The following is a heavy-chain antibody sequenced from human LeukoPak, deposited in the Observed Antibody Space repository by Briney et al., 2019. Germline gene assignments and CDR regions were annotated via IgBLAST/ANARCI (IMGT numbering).Heavy chain of an antibody. CDR1: GFTFSSYS. Sequence: GRSLRLSCAASGFTFSSYSMNWVRQAPGKGLEWASYISSSSSTIYYADSVKGRFTISRDNAKNSLYLQMNSLRDEDTAVYYCARLSIAVATTPDYWGQGTLVTVSS. CDR2: ISSSSSTI. J-gene: IGHJ4*02. V-gene: IGHV3-48*02. CDR3: ARLSIAVATTPDY. D-gene: IGHD6-19*01.